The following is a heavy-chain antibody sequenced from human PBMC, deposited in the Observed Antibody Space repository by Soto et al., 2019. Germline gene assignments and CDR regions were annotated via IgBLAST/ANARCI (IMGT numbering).Heavy chain of an antibody. V-gene: IGHV4-31*03. J-gene: IGHJ3*02. CDR3: ARHSITMVRSQLNDAFDI. CDR2: IYYSGST. CDR1: GGSISSGGYY. D-gene: IGHD3-10*01. Sequence: QVQLQESGPGLVKPSQTLSLTCTVSGGSISSGGYYWSWIRQHPGKGLEWIGYIYYSGSTYYNPSLKRRVTISVDTSKNQFSLKLSSVTAADTAVYYCARHSITMVRSQLNDAFDIWGQGTMVTVSS.